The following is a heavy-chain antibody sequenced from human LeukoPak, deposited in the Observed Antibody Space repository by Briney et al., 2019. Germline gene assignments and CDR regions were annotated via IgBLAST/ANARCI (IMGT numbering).Heavy chain of an antibody. J-gene: IGHJ4*02. CDR1: GFTFSNYA. V-gene: IGHV3-23*01. CDR2: VIASSGSA. D-gene: IGHD5-12*01. CDR3: AKGGYDYIEIGYFDY. Sequence: PGGSLRLSCAASGFTFSNYAMNWVRQAPGKGLEWVSVVIASSGSADYADSVKGRFTISRDISKNTLYLQMNSLRTEDTAIYYCAKGGYDYIEIGYFDYWGQGTPVTVSS.